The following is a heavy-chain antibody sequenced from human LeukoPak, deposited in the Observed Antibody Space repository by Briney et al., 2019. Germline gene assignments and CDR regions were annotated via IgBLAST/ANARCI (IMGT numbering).Heavy chain of an antibody. D-gene: IGHD7-27*01. V-gene: IGHV4-39*07. CDR1: GGSISSSSYY. CDR3: ASRKLGNDY. J-gene: IGHJ4*02. CDR2: IYHSGST. Sequence: SETLSLTCTVSGGSISSSSYYWSWVRQPPGKGLEWIGEIYHSGSTNYNPSLKSRVTISADTSKNQFSLNLSSVTAADTAVYYCASRKLGNDYWGQGTLVTVSS.